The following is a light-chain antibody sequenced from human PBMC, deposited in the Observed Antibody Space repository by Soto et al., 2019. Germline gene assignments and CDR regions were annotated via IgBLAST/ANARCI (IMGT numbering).Light chain of an antibody. J-gene: IGLJ1*01. CDR3: SLYTSSSTYV. V-gene: IGLV2-18*01. Sequence: QSVLTQPPSVSGSPGQSVTISCTGTSSDVGSYNRVSWYQQPPGTAPKVMIYEVSSRPSGVPDRFSGSKSGNTASLTISGLQAEDEADYYCSLYTSSSTYVFGTGTKVTVL. CDR2: EVS. CDR1: SSDVGSYNR.